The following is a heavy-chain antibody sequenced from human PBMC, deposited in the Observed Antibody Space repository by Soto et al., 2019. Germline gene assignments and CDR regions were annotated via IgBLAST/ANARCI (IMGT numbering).Heavy chain of an antibody. D-gene: IGHD6-19*01. CDR2: INHNGRY. V-gene: IGHV4-34*01. J-gene: IGHJ3*01. CDR1: GGSFTGYF. Sequence: QPHQQQWGTGLLKPSETLSLNCDVHGGSFTGYFWNWNRQSPGKGLEWIGKINHNGRYTYNPSRKIRVTIFMYMTKHQISMRMTSATAAATALYDSARGGISDWQVASDCWGQGTMVTVSS. CDR3: ARGGISDWQVASDC.